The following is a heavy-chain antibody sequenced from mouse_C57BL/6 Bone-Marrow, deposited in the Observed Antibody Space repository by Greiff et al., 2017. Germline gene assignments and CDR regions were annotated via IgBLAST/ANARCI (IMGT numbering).Heavy chain of an antibody. D-gene: IGHD1-1*01. CDR2: IWSGGST. V-gene: IGHV2-4*01. CDR3: AIPDHVSSYWYFDV. CDR1: GFSLTSYG. Sequence: QVHVKQSGPGLVQPSQSLSITCTVSGFSLTSYGVHWVRQPPGKGLEWLGVIWSGGSTDYNAAFISRLSISKDNSKSQVFFKMNIRRADDTAIYYCAIPDHVSSYWYFDVWGTGTTVTVSS. J-gene: IGHJ1*03.